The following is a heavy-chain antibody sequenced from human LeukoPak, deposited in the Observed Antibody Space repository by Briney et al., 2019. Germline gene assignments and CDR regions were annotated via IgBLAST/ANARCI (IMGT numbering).Heavy chain of an antibody. V-gene: IGHV3-30-3*01. D-gene: IGHD4-17*01. CDR1: GFTFSNFA. CDR2: ISYDGSSK. Sequence: GGSLRLSCSASGFTFSNFALHWVRQAPGMGLEWVAAISYDGSSKYYADSVKGRFTISRDNSKNTLYLQMTSLRAEDTALYYCAKGGGDYTQFDPWGQGTLVTVSS. CDR3: AKGGGDYTQFDP. J-gene: IGHJ5*02.